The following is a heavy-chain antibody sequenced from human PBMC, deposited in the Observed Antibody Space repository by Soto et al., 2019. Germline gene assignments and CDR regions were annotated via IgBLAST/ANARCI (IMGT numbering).Heavy chain of an antibody. CDR3: ARHFAIDQVVPADVDDAFDI. CDR1: GSSISRRSNY. Sequence: PSATLSLNCIVPGSSISRRSNYWGWIRHPPAKGLEWIGSIYYSGSTYYNPSLKSRVTISVDTSKNQFSLKLSSVTAADTAVYYCARHFAIDQVVPADVDDAFDIWGQGTMVTVS. J-gene: IGHJ3*02. D-gene: IGHD2-2*01. V-gene: IGHV4-39*01. CDR2: IYYSGST.